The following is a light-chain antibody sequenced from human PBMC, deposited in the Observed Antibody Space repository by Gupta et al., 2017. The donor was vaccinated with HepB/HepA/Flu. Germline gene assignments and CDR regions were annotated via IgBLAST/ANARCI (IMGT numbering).Light chain of an antibody. Sequence: IVLTQSPATLSLSPGERATLSCRASQSVSSYLAWYQQKPGQAPRLLIYDASNRATGIPARFSGSGSGTDFTPTISSLEPEDFAVYYCQHRSNWPWTFGQGTKVQIK. CDR3: QHRSNWPWT. CDR1: QSVSSY. V-gene: IGKV3-11*01. CDR2: DAS. J-gene: IGKJ1*01.